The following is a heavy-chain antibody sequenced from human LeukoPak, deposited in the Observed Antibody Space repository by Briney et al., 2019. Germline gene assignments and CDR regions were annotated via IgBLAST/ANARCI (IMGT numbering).Heavy chain of an antibody. CDR2: INQDGSEK. V-gene: IGHV3-7*01. D-gene: IGHD3-22*01. CDR3: TTDPHYYDSSGYFFPPLS. CDR1: GFTFNNFW. J-gene: IGHJ4*02. Sequence: GGSLKLSCAASGFTFNNFWINWVRQASGKGLEWVANINQDGSEKYYVDSVKGRFTISRDNTKNSLFLQMNSLRAEDTAVYYCTTDPHYYDSSGYFFPPLSWGQGTLVTVSS.